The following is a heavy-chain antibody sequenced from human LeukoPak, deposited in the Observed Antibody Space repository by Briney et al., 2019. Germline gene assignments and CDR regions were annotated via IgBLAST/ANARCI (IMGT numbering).Heavy chain of an antibody. D-gene: IGHD2-8*01. CDR3: AKNGQRGLSFDP. Sequence: SETLSLTCTVSGGSINSALYYWAWIRQPPGKGLEWIGEGDHTGGTKYNPSLKSRVTISADSSKNQFSLKWYSVTAADTGLYYCAKNGQRGLSFDPWGQGTLVIVAS. V-gene: IGHV4-39*01. CDR1: GGSINSALYY. J-gene: IGHJ5*02. CDR2: GDHTGGT.